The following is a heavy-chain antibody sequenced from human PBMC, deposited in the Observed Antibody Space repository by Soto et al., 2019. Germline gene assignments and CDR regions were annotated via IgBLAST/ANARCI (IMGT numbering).Heavy chain of an antibody. CDR3: ARYYEFWSGYHFDY. Sequence: QVQLVQSGAEVKKPGASVKVSCKASGYTFTGYYMHWVRQAPGQGLERLGWINPNSGGTHYAQKAQGRVTMASDTSISTAYRELSRLRSDDTAVYYCARYYEFWSGYHFDYWGQGTLVTVSS. J-gene: IGHJ4*02. CDR2: INPNSGGT. D-gene: IGHD3-3*01. V-gene: IGHV1-2*02. CDR1: GYTFTGYY.